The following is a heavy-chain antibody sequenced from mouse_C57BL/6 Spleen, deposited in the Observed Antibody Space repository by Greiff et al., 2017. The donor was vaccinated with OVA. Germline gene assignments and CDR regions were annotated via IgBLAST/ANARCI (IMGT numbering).Heavy chain of an antibody. V-gene: IGHV5-4*01. J-gene: IGHJ1*03. CDR3: ARDGKGLSNYWYFDV. CDR2: ISDGGSYT. CDR1: GFTFSSYA. Sequence: EVKLVESGGGLVKPGGSLKLSCAASGFTFSSYAMSWVRQTPEKRLEWVATISDGGSYTYYPDNVKGRFTISRDNAKNNLYLQMSHLKSEDTAMYYCARDGKGLSNYWYFDVWGTGTTVTVSS. D-gene: IGHD2-5*01.